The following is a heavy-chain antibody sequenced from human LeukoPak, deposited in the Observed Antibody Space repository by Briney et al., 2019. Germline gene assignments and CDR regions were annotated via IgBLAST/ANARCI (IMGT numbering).Heavy chain of an antibody. CDR1: GFPFRTYA. V-gene: IGHV3-23*01. CDR3: AKDGQSGFYPGVVH. CDR2: IGGDGANT. J-gene: IGHJ4*02. Sequence: GGSLRLSCVAAGFPFRTYAMTWVRQAPGKGLEWVSAIGGDGANTYYADSVKGRFTISRDNSNNTLYLHMNSLRADDTAIYYCAKDGQSGFYPGVVHWGQGTLVTVSS. D-gene: IGHD3-3*01.